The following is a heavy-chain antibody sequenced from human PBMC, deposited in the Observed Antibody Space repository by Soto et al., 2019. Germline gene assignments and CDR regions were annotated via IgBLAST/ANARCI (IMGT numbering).Heavy chain of an antibody. CDR1: GFTFSSYA. Sequence: QVQLVESGGGVVQPGRSLRLSCAASGFTFSSYAMHWVRQAPGKGLEWVAVISYDGSNKYYADSVKGRFTISRDNSKNTLYLQMNSLRAEDTAVYYCARERGTRWLQLLYFDYWGQGTLVTVSS. V-gene: IGHV3-30-3*01. D-gene: IGHD5-12*01. CDR3: ARERGTRWLQLLYFDY. J-gene: IGHJ4*02. CDR2: ISYDGSNK.